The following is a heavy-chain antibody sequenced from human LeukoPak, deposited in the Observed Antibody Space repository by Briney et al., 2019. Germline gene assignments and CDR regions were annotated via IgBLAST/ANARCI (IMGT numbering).Heavy chain of an antibody. V-gene: IGHV3-23*01. CDR2: ITGTADNT. Sequence: GGSLRLSCAASGFTITAYALSWVRQAPGKGLEWVAAITGTADNTHYADSVQGRFTISRDNSENTLFLQMNSLRAEDAAVYYCAKATHYYDSSGYNGVFDYWSQGTLVTLSS. CDR3: AKATHYYDSSGYNGVFDY. J-gene: IGHJ4*02. D-gene: IGHD3-22*01. CDR1: GFTITAYA.